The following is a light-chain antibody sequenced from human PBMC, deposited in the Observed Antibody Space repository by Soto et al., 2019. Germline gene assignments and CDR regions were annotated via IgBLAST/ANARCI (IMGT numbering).Light chain of an antibody. CDR3: QQYTNTNNPWM. J-gene: IGKJ1*01. CDR1: QTISTL. V-gene: IGKV1-5*01. CDR2: DAS. Sequence: DIQVTQSPPTLSASVGDRFTITCRASQTISTLMAWYQQKPGKAPKLLVYDASTLQSGVASRFSGSGSGTEFTLIISGLQPDDSATYYCQQYTNTNNPWMFGQGTKVDI.